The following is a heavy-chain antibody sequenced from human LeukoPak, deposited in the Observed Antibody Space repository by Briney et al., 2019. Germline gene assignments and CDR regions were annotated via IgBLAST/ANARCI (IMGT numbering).Heavy chain of an antibody. CDR2: IKQDGSEK. V-gene: IGHV3-7*01. CDR3: ARDEWRGSSHAFDI. D-gene: IGHD1-26*01. J-gene: IGHJ3*02. CDR1: GFTFSSYW. Sequence: PGGSLRLSCAASGFTFSSYWMSWVRQAPGKGLEWVANIKQDGSEKYYVDSVKGRFTISRDNAKNSLYLQMNSLRAEDTAVYYCARDEWRGSSHAFDIWGQGTMVTVSS.